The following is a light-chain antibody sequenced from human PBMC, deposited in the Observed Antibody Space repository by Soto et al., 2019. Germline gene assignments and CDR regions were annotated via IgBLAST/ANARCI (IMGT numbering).Light chain of an antibody. CDR1: QSISSY. CDR2: AAS. J-gene: IGKJ4*01. Sequence: DIQMTLSPSSLSASVGDRVTITCRASQSISSYLNWYQQKPGKAPKLLIYAASSLQNGVPPRFSGTYSGTDFSLTISSLQPGDSATYFCQQTRDFPLTFGGGTKVDIK. CDR3: QQTRDFPLT. V-gene: IGKV1-39*01.